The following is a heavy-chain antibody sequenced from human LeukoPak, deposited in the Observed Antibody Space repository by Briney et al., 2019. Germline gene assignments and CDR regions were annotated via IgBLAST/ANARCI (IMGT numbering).Heavy chain of an antibody. CDR1: GGSISSYY. CDR3: ARDHRDYDILTGYYRRGYFDY. D-gene: IGHD3-9*01. V-gene: IGHV4-59*01. J-gene: IGHJ4*02. Sequence: PSETLSLTCTVSGGSISSYYWSWIRQPPGKGLEWIGYIYYSGSTNYNPSLKSRVTISVDTSKNQFSLKLSSVTAADTAVYYCARDHRDYDILTGYYRRGYFDYWGQGTLVTVSS. CDR2: IYYSGST.